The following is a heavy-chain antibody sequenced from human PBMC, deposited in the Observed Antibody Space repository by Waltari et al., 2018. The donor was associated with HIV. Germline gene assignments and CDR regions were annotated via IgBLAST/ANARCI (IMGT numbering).Heavy chain of an antibody. V-gene: IGHV3-23*01. CDR2: ISGGGEST. J-gene: IGHJ4*02. Sequence: EVQLLESGGGLVQPGGSLRLSCAASGFSFSNHAMCWVRPAPGKGLEWVSAISGGGESTFYADSVKGRFTISRDNSKNTLYLQMSSLRAEDTALYYCAKRSHIDNGWGHFDSWGQGTLVTVSS. CDR3: AKRSHIDNGWGHFDS. D-gene: IGHD6-19*01. CDR1: GFSFSNHA.